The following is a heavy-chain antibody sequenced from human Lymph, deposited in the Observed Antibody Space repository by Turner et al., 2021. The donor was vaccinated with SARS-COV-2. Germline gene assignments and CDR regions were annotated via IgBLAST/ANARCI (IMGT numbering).Heavy chain of an antibody. J-gene: IGHJ4*02. CDR1: GFTFSSYG. CDR2: IWFDGSNK. CDR3: ARQLWLRGTFDY. V-gene: IGHV3-33*01. Sequence: QVQLVESGGGVVQPGRSLRHSWAASGFTFSSYGMHWVRQARGKGLEWVAAIWFDGSNKYYADSVKGRFTISRDSSKNTLYLQMNSLTAEDTAVYYCARQLWLRGTFDYWGQGTLVTVSS. D-gene: IGHD5-18*01.